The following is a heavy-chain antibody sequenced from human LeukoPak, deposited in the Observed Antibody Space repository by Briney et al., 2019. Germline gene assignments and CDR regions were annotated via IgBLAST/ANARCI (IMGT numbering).Heavy chain of an antibody. CDR1: GYTFSNYG. CDR3: ARMAYDILTGYFQPNWFDP. V-gene: IGHV1-18*01. Sequence: ASVKVSCKASGYTFSNYGISWVRQAPGQGLEWMGWISGYNGNTKNAQKFQARVTMTTDTSTGTAYMELRSLRSDDTAVYYCARMAYDILTGYFQPNWFDPWGQGTLVTVSS. CDR2: ISGYNGNT. J-gene: IGHJ5*02. D-gene: IGHD3-9*01.